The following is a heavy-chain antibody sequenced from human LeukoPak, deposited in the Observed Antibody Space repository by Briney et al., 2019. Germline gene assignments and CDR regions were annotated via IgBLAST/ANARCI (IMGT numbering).Heavy chain of an antibody. CDR2: INHSGST. CDR1: GGSFSGYY. J-gene: IGHJ6*02. CDR3: ARGMAAAGTGDSLYGMDV. Sequence: SETLSLTCAVYGGSFSGYYWSWIRQPPGKGLEWIGEINHSGSTNYNPSLKSRVTISVDTSKNQFSLKLSSVTAADTAVYYCARGMAAAGTGDSLYGMDVWGQGTTVTVSS. D-gene: IGHD6-13*01. V-gene: IGHV4-34*01.